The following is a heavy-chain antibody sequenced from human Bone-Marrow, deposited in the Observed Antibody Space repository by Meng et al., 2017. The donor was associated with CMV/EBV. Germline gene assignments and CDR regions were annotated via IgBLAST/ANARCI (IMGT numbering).Heavy chain of an antibody. V-gene: IGHV3-74*01. J-gene: IGHJ6*02. Sequence: GGSLRLSCAASGFTFSSYWMHWVRQAPGKGLEWVSRINSDGSSTSYADSVKGRFTISRDNAKNTLYLQMNSLRAEDTAVYYCARDRGRSYCSSTSCRITPSYGMDVWGQGTTVTVSS. D-gene: IGHD2-2*01. CDR2: INSDGSST. CDR3: ARDRGRSYCSSTSCRITPSYGMDV. CDR1: GFTFSSYW.